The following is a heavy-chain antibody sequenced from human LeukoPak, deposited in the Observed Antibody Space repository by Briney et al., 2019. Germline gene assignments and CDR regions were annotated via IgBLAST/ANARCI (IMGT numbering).Heavy chain of an antibody. D-gene: IGHD3-3*01. CDR1: GYSFTSYW. CDR3: ARSLRFLEWLLFVY. CDR2: IYPGDSDT. Sequence: GGSLKISCKGSGYSFTSYWIGWVRQMPGKGLGWMGIIYPGDSDTRYSPSFQGQVTISADKSISTAYLQWSSLKASDTPMYYCARSLRFLEWLLFVYSGQGNLVTVSS. V-gene: IGHV5-51*01. J-gene: IGHJ4*02.